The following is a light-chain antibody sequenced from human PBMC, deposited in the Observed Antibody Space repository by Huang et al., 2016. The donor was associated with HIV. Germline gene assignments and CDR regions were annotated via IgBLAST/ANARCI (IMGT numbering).Light chain of an antibody. Sequence: DIQMTQSPSSLSASVGDRVTITCRASQSISIYLNWYQQKPGKAPNVVVYAAYEVQSGVPSRFSGSGSGTDFTLTISSLQPEDFATYYCQQGYTTSRTFGQGTKVEIK. CDR2: AAY. CDR1: QSISIY. CDR3: QQGYTTSRT. V-gene: IGKV1-39*01. J-gene: IGKJ1*01.